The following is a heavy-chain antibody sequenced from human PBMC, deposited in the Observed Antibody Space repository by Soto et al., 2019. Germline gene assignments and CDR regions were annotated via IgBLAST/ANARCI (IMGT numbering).Heavy chain of an antibody. Sequence: GDALNISCKVSGYIFTRYVSFFVRQMPGKGLEWVGIIYPGDLDTRYSPSFRGQVTISADRSTSTAYLQWNSLKASDTAIYYCVRDDLSGGYYYYGMEVWGQGITVTVSS. CDR2: IYPGDLDT. D-gene: IGHD1-1*01. CDR3: VRDDLSGGYYYYGMEV. J-gene: IGHJ6*02. CDR1: GYIFTRYV. V-gene: IGHV5-51*01.